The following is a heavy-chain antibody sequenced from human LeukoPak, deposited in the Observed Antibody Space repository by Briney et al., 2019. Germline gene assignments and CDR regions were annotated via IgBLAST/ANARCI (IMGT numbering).Heavy chain of an antibody. D-gene: IGHD2-15*01. V-gene: IGHV3-30*04. Sequence: PGGSLRLSCAASGFTFSSYAMHWVRQAPGKGLEWVAVISYDGSNKYYADSVKGRFTISRDNSKNTLYLQMNSLRAEDTAVCYCARDRGGTWDAFDIWGQGTMVTVSS. CDR1: GFTFSSYA. J-gene: IGHJ3*02. CDR2: ISYDGSNK. CDR3: ARDRGGTWDAFDI.